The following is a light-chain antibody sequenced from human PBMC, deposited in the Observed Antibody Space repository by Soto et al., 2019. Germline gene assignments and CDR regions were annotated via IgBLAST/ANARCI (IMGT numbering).Light chain of an antibody. CDR3: QQYDISPWT. J-gene: IGKJ1*01. CDR2: DSS. Sequence: EIVLTQSPATLSLSPGERATLSCRASQSVSSNFLAWYQHKPGQAPRLLIYDSSSRATGIPDRFSGSGSGTDFTLRIIRLDPEDFQVYYCQQYDISPWTFGQETKVDIK. V-gene: IGKV3-20*01. CDR1: QSVSSNF.